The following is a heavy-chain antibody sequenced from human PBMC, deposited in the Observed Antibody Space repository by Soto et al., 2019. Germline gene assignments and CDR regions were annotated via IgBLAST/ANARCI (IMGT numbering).Heavy chain of an antibody. D-gene: IGHD2-21*01. CDR3: AKSITSKPSFDY. CDR1: GFTFSSYA. J-gene: IGHJ4*02. CDR2: ISDNGGST. V-gene: IGHV3-23*01. Sequence: PVGSLRLSCAASGFTFSSYAMNWVRQAPLKGLEWVSTISDNGGSTFYAASLKVRFTISRDNSKNTLYLHMNSLSAHHKPPSSCAKSITSKPSFDYWAPGTLPTV.